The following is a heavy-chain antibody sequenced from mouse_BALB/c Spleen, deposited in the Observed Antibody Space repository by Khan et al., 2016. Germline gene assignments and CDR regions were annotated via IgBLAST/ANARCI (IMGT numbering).Heavy chain of an antibody. V-gene: IGHV9-3-1*01. D-gene: IGHD1-1*01. Sequence: QIQLVQSGPELKKPGKTVKISCKASGYTFTNYGMNWVKQAPGKGLKWMGWINTYSGESTYADDFKGRFAFSLETSANTAYLQINNLKNVDTATYFCARYRYYYGSSRYIDVWGAGTTVTVSS. CDR1: GYTFTNYG. CDR2: INTYSGES. CDR3: ARYRYYYGSSRYIDV. J-gene: IGHJ1*01.